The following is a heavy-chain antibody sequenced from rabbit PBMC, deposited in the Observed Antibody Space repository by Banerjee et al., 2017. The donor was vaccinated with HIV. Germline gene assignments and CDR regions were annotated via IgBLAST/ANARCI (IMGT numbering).Heavy chain of an antibody. CDR1: GFDFSSYY. D-gene: IGHD4-1*01. J-gene: IGHJ4*01. V-gene: IGHV1S7*01. CDR2: IDPVFGST. Sequence: QLKESGGGLVQPGGSLKLSCKASGFDFSSYYMSWVRQAPGKGLEWIGYIDPVFGSTYYASWVNGRFTISSHNAQNTLYLQLNSLTAADTATYFCARDLAGVIGWNFNLWGQGTLVTVS. CDR3: ARDLAGVIGWNFNL.